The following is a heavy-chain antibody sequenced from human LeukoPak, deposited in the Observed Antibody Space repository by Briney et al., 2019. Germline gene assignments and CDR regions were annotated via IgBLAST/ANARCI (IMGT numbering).Heavy chain of an antibody. J-gene: IGHJ4*02. V-gene: IGHV3-7*01. D-gene: IGHD6-19*01. CDR1: GFIFSDFW. Sequence: AGGSLRLSCSASGFIFSDFWMTWVRQAPGKGLEWVGNINRDGSAKSSVDSVDSVKGRFTISRDNAKNSVYLHMNSLRAEDTAVYYCARDVGRGWFDYWGQGSLVTVSS. CDR3: ARDVGRGWFDY. CDR2: INRDGSAK.